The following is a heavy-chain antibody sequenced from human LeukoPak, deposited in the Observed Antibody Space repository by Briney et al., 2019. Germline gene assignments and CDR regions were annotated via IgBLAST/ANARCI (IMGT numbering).Heavy chain of an antibody. D-gene: IGHD3-9*01. Sequence: GGSLRLSCAASGFIFDDYAMYWVRQAPGKGLEWVSGISWNSGNIDYADSVKGRFTMSRDNAKNSLYLQMKSLRAEDTAFYYCAKDIKSDDILTGAGWGRGTLVTVSS. CDR3: AKDIKSDDILTGAG. CDR1: GFIFDDYA. J-gene: IGHJ4*02. CDR2: ISWNSGNI. V-gene: IGHV3-9*01.